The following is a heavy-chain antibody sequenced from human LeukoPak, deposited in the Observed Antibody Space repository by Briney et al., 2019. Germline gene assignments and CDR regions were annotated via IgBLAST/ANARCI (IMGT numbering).Heavy chain of an antibody. CDR3: ASWLGSGNWFDP. D-gene: IGHD3-10*01. CDR1: GFTFSDYY. Sequence: GGSLRLSCAASGFTFSDYYMSWIRQAPGKGLEWVSYISSSGSTIYYADSVKGRFTISRDNSKNTLYLQMNSLRVEDTAVYYCASWLGSGNWFDPWGQGTLVTVSS. J-gene: IGHJ5*02. CDR2: ISSSGSTI. V-gene: IGHV3-11*04.